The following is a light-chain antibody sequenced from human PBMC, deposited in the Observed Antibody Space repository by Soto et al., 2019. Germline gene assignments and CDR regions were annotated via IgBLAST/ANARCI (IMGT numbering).Light chain of an antibody. CDR1: QSISSW. V-gene: IGKV1-5*03. Sequence: IQMAQSPSTLSASVGDRVTITCRASQSISSWLAWYQQKPGKAPKLLIYKASSLESGVPSRFSGSGSGTEFTLTISSLQPDDLATYYCQQYNSYRTFGQGTKV. CDR2: KAS. J-gene: IGKJ1*01. CDR3: QQYNSYRT.